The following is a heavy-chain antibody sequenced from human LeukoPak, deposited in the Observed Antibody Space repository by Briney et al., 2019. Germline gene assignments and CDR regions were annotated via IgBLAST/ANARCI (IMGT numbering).Heavy chain of an antibody. J-gene: IGHJ4*02. D-gene: IGHD2-15*01. CDR1: GYSFTSYW. Sequence: GESLKISCKGSGYSFTSYWIGWVRQMPGKGLEWMGIIYPGDSGTRYSPSFQGQVTISADKSISTAYLQWSSLKASDTAMYYCARRGVYCSGGSCYYGAVDYWGQGTLVTVSS. CDR2: IYPGDSGT. V-gene: IGHV5-51*01. CDR3: ARRGVYCSGGSCYYGAVDY.